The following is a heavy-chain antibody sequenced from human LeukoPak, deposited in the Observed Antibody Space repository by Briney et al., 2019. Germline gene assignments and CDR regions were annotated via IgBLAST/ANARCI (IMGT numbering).Heavy chain of an antibody. J-gene: IGHJ4*02. CDR2: IYHGDSDI. CDR1: GDSFTSYW. V-gene: IGHV5-51*01. CDR3: ARLVAVAGTKFDY. D-gene: IGHD6-19*01. Sequence: GESLPISYKGSGDSFTSYWISWVRPMPGKGLEWLGIIYHGDSDIRYSPSFQGQVTISADKSIGTAYLQWSSLKASDTAMYYCARLVAVAGTKFDYWGQGTLVTVSS.